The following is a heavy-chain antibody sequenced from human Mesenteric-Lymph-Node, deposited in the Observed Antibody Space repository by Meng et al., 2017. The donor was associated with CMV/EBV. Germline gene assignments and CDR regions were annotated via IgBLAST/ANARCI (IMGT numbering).Heavy chain of an antibody. CDR3: ARVVVGATYDY. J-gene: IGHJ4*02. CDR1: GYNFIDHY. Sequence: ASVKVSCKTSGYNFIDHYLHWVRQAPGQGLEWMGWVSPDSGFTNYAQKFRGRVTMTRDTYISTAYLEVRRLTSDDTAVFYCARVVVGATYDYWGQGTLVTVSS. V-gene: IGHV1-2*02. CDR2: VSPDSGFT. D-gene: IGHD1-26*01.